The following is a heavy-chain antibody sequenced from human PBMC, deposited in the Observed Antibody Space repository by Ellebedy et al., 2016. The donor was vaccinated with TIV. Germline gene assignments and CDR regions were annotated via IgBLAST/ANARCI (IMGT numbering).Heavy chain of an antibody. V-gene: IGHV1-18*01. J-gene: IGHJ4*02. Sequence: ASVKVSCKASGYTFTSYGISWVRQAPGQGLEWMGWISAYTGTTDYAQNLQGRVTMTTDTSTSTASMELRSLRPDDTAIYYCARDMVQGMVARYLWFDYWGQGTLVTVSS. D-gene: IGHD5-12*01. CDR1: GYTFTSYG. CDR2: ISAYTGTT. CDR3: ARDMVQGMVARYLWFDY.